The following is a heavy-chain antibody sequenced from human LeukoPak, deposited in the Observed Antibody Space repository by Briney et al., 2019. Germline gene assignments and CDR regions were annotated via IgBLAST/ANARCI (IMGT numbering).Heavy chain of an antibody. CDR1: GGSFSGYY. V-gene: IGHV4-34*01. J-gene: IGHJ4*02. CDR3: ARGFWSGSPFDY. D-gene: IGHD3-3*01. Sequence: NPSETLSLTCAVYGGSFSGYYWSWIPQPPGKGLEWIGEINHSGSTNYNPSLKSRVTISVDTSKNQFSLKLSSVTAADTAVYYCARGFWSGSPFDYWGQGTLVTVSS. CDR2: INHSGST.